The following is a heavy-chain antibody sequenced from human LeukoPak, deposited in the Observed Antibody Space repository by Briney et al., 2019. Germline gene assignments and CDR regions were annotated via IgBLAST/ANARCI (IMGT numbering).Heavy chain of an antibody. Sequence: SETLSLTCTVSGGSISSYYWSWIRQPPGKGLEWIGYIYYSGSTNYNPSLESRVTISVDTSKNQFSLKLSSVTAADTAVYYCARDGSNWSNDYYHGVDVWGQGTTVTVSS. CDR2: IYYSGST. D-gene: IGHD4-11*01. CDR1: GGSISSYY. J-gene: IGHJ6*02. CDR3: ARDGSNWSNDYYHGVDV. V-gene: IGHV4-59*01.